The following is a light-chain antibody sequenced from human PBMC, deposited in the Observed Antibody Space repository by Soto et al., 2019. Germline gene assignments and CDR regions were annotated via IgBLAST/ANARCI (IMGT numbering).Light chain of an antibody. Sequence: EIVVTQSPATLSVSPGERVTLSCRASQSVSSSLAWYQQRPGQAPRLLIYDTSTRAPGIAARFSGSGSGTEFTLTISSLQSEDFAVYYCQQHNNWPPLTFGPGTKVDIK. CDR2: DTS. CDR3: QQHNNWPPLT. CDR1: QSVSSS. V-gene: IGKV3-15*01. J-gene: IGKJ3*01.